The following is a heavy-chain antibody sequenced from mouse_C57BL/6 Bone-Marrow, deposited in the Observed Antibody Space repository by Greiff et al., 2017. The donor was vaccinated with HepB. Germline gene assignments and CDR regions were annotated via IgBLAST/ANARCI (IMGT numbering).Heavy chain of an antibody. CDR3: ARRPYSNYEDYAMDY. J-gene: IGHJ4*01. CDR2: IYPGSGNT. CDR1: GYTFTDYY. V-gene: IGHV1-76*01. Sequence: QVQLQQSGAELVRPGASVKLSCKASGYTFTDYYINWVKQRPGQGLEWIARIYPGSGNTYYNEKFKGKATLTAEKSSSTAYMQLSSLTSEDSAVYFCARRPYSNYEDYAMDYCGQGTSVTVSS. D-gene: IGHD2-5*01.